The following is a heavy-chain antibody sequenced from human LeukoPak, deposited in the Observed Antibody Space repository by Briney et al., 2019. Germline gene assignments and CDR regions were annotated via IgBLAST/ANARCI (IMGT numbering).Heavy chain of an antibody. J-gene: IGHJ2*01. Sequence: PSETLSLTCTVSGGSISSYYWRWIRQPPGKGLEWIGYIYYSGSTNYNPSLKSRVTISVDTSKNQFSLKLSSVTAADTAVYYCAREFSWRGPNWYFDLWGRGTLVTVSS. CDR3: AREFSWRGPNWYFDL. D-gene: IGHD2-15*01. CDR1: GGSISSYY. CDR2: IYYSGST. V-gene: IGHV4-59*01.